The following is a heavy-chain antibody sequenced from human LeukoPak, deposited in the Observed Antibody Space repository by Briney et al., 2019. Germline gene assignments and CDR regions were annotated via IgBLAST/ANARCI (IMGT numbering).Heavy chain of an antibody. J-gene: IGHJ3*02. V-gene: IGHV4-34*01. CDR3: ARFQYCSGGSCYSDAFDI. CDR1: GGSFSGYY. Sequence: SETLSLTCAVYGGSFSGYYWSWIRQPPGKGLEWIGEINHSGSTNYNPSLKSRVTISVDTSKNQFSLKLSSVTAADTAVYYCARFQYCSGGSCYSDAFDIWGQGTMVTVSS. D-gene: IGHD2-15*01. CDR2: INHSGST.